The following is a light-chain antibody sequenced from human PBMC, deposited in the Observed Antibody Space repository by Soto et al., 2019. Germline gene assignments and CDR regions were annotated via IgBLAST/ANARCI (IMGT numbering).Light chain of an antibody. CDR3: ATWDDSLNGPL. V-gene: IGLV1-44*01. CDR2: STD. CDR1: SSNIGAYT. Sequence: QSALTQPPSASGTPGQRVTISCSGSSSNIGAYTVHWYQQFPGAAPKLLIYSTDHRPSGVPDRFSGSKSGTSASLAISGLRSEDAAHYFCATWDDSLNGPLFGGGTKLTVL. J-gene: IGLJ2*01.